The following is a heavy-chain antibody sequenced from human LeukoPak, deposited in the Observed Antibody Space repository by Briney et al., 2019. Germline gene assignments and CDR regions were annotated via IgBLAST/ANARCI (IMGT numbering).Heavy chain of an antibody. CDR3: ARGSGYLRGHAFDI. V-gene: IGHV3-30-3*01. J-gene: IGHJ3*02. Sequence: GRSLRLSCAASGFTFSSFVMHWVRQAPGKGLEWVALITYDGSNKYYADSVKGRFTISRDNSKNTLYLQMNSLRAEDTAVYYCARGSGYLRGHAFDIWGQGTMVTVSS. CDR2: ITYDGSNK. CDR1: GFTFSSFV. D-gene: IGHD3-22*01.